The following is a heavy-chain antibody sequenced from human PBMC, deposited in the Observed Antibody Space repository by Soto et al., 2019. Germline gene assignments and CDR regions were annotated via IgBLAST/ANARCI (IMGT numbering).Heavy chain of an antibody. J-gene: IGHJ4*02. Sequence: GGSLRLSCAASGFTSNIYAMTWVRQAPGKGLEWVSTTGATGRTTYYADSVKGRFTVSRDNSKNTLDLQMSNLRAEDTAVYYCATVHNTSRSFDYWGQGTLVTVSS. V-gene: IGHV3-23*01. D-gene: IGHD1-20*01. CDR2: TGATGRTT. CDR3: ATVHNTSRSFDY. CDR1: GFTSNIYA.